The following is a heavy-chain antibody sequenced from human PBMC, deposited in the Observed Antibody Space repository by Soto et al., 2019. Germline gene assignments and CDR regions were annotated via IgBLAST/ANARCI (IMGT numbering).Heavy chain of an antibody. CDR3: ARRIFYLDY. Sequence: GGSLRLSCAASGFTFGDSVMHWVRQAPGKGLDWVALIWFDGSNEYYADSVKGRFVISRDNSNSTLYLQMNSLRAEDTAVYYCARRIFYLDYWGQGTLVTVSS. J-gene: IGHJ4*02. V-gene: IGHV3-33*01. CDR2: IWFDGSNE. CDR1: GFTFGDSV. D-gene: IGHD3-3*01.